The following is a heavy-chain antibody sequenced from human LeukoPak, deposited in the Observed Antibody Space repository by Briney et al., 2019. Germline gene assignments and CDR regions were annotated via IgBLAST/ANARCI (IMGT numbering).Heavy chain of an antibody. Sequence: SETLSLTCTVSGGSISSYYWSWIRQPPGKGLEWIGYIYYSGSTNYNPSLKSRVTISVDTSKNQFSLKLSSVTAADTAVYYCARVQSGGSVGYFDYWGQGTLVTVSS. D-gene: IGHD2-15*01. CDR3: ARVQSGGSVGYFDY. CDR2: IYYSGST. CDR1: GGSISSYY. V-gene: IGHV4-59*08. J-gene: IGHJ4*02.